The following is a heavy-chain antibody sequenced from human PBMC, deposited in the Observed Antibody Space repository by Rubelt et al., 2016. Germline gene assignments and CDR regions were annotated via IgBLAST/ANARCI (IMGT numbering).Heavy chain of an antibody. V-gene: IGHV3-30*02. Sequence: FSDYGMHWVRQPPGKGLEWVAFIRYDGTNKYYADSVKGRFTISRDNPKNTLYLQMNSLRAEDMAVFYCTRGSTGITGTRGLNYFDFWGQGTLVTVSS. D-gene: IGHD1-7*01. CDR1: FSDYG. J-gene: IGHJ4*02. CDR2: IRYDGTNK. CDR3: TRGSTGITGTRGLNYFDF.